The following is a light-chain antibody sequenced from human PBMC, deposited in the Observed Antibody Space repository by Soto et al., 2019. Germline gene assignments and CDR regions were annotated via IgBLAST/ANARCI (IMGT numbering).Light chain of an antibody. CDR3: SSYASSSAVV. Sequence: QSVLTQPASVSGSPGQSITISCTGASSDVGGYNFVSWYQHHPGTAPKLVIYEVSNRPSGVSNRFSGSKSGNTASLTISGLQAEDEADYYCSSYASSSAVVFGGGTKLTVL. J-gene: IGLJ2*01. CDR1: SSDVGGYNF. V-gene: IGLV2-14*01. CDR2: EVS.